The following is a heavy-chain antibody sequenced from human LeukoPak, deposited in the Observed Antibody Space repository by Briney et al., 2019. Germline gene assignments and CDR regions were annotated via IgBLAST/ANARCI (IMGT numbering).Heavy chain of an antibody. D-gene: IGHD6-13*01. V-gene: IGHV4-31*03. CDR3: ARLKGGYSSNWVFDY. J-gene: IGHJ4*02. Sequence: PSETLSLTCTVSGGSISSGGYYWSWIRQHPGMGLDWIGYIYYSGSTYYNPSLKSRVTISVDTSENQFSLKLSSVTAADTAVYYCARLKGGYSSNWVFDYWGQGTLVTVSS. CDR1: GGSISSGGYY. CDR2: IYYSGST.